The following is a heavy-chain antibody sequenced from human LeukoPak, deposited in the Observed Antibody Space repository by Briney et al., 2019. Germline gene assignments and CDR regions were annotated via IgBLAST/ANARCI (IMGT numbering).Heavy chain of an antibody. CDR1: GGSISSYY. V-gene: IGHV4-4*07. D-gene: IGHD6-6*01. Sequence: WETLSLTCTVSGGSISSYYWSWIRQPAGKGLEWMGRINTSGSTNYNPYLKSRVTMSVDTSKNQFSLKLSSVTAADTAVYYCARGIAARLYYYYYMDVWGKGTTVTVPS. CDR2: INTSGST. J-gene: IGHJ6*03. CDR3: ARGIAARLYYYYYMDV.